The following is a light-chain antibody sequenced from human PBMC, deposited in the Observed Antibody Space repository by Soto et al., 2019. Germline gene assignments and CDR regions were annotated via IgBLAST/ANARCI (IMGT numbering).Light chain of an antibody. J-gene: IGKJ4*01. CDR2: AAS. V-gene: IGKV1-9*01. Sequence: IQLTQSPSSLSASVGDSVTITCRASQGISRYLSWDQQKPGRAPKLLISAASTLQSGVPARFSGSGSGTDFTLSITSLQPEDFATYYCQQLTTYPVTFGGGTQVEIK. CDR3: QQLTTYPVT. CDR1: QGISRY.